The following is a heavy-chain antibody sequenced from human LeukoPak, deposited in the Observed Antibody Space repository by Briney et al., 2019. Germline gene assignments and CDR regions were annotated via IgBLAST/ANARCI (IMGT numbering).Heavy chain of an antibody. J-gene: IGHJ5*02. CDR2: IYTSGST. CDR3: AREALLRQGNWFDP. V-gene: IGHV4-61*02. CDR1: GGSISSGSYY. Sequence: PSETLSLTCTVSGGSISSGSYYWSWIRQPAGKGLEWIGRIYTSGSTNYNPSLKSRVTISVDTSKNQFSLKLSSVTAADTAVYYCAREALLRQGNWFDPWGQGTLVTVSS. D-gene: IGHD2-15*01.